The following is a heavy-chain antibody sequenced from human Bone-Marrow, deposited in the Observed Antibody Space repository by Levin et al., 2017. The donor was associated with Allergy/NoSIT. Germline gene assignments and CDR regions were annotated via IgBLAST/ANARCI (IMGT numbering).Heavy chain of an antibody. J-gene: IGHJ4*02. Sequence: SGGSLRLSCVASGFTFDDYAMHWVRQGPGKGLEWVTGISWNSGSKGYAESVKGRFTISRDNAKKSLYLQMNTLRSEDTALYYCAKDKGGSGWYGVLDYWGQGPLVTVPS. D-gene: IGHD6-19*01. CDR1: GFTFDDYA. CDR2: ISWNSGSK. V-gene: IGHV3-9*01. CDR3: AKDKGGSGWYGVLDY.